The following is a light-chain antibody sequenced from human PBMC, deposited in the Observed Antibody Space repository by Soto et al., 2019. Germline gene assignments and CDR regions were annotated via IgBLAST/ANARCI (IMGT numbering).Light chain of an antibody. CDR3: QKCKVAPFT. V-gene: IGKV1-39*01. CDR1: QSISRY. J-gene: IGKJ4*01. CDR2: AAS. Sequence: DIAMTQSPSSLSASVGDRVTIPCRASQSISRYLNWYQQKPGKAPKLQIYAASSLQSGVPSRFSGSGSGTDFTLTISSLQPEDVATYYCQKCKVAPFTFGGGTKVDIK.